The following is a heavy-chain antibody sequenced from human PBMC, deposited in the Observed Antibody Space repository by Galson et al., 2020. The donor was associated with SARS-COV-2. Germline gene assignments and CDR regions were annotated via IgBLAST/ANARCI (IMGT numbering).Heavy chain of an antibody. V-gene: IGHV4-30-2*01. CDR2: WRRGAVT. Sequence: SETLSLTCAVSATSISGGSYSWTWIRQPPGNGLEVIGYWRRGAVTSYNPSLKSRVTIKADGSKNQFSLKVNSVTASDTAAYYLGRRRSFLSDGSEDFDIWGGGRVV. CDR3: GRRRSFLSDGSEDFDI. CDR1: ATSISGGSYS. D-gene: IGHD3-9*01. J-gene: IGHJ3*02.